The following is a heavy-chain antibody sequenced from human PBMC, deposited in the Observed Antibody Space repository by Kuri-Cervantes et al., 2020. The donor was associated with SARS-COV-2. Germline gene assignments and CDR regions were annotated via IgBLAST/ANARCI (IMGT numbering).Heavy chain of an antibody. D-gene: IGHD2-8*01. J-gene: IGHJ4*02. CDR3: AKDRFGVHDF. CDR2: ISDEGKKK. V-gene: IGHV3-30*18. Sequence: GESLKISCTASGFNFSTTDMHWVRQTPGKGLEWVAVISDEGKKKKCVASGKGRFTISRDNSQNTLYLQVKSLKSEDTAMYYCAKDRFGVHDFWGQGTRVTVSS. CDR1: GFNFSTTD.